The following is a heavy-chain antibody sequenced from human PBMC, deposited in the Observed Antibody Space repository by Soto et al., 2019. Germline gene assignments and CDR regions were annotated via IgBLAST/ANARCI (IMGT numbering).Heavy chain of an antibody. V-gene: IGHV3-30*18. CDR1: GFTFNSHA. D-gene: IGHD2-2*02. CDR3: AKGPRSCSSTTCYTVDY. CDR2: ISYGGANK. J-gene: IGHJ4*02. Sequence: PGGSLRLSCAVSGFTFNSHAMHWVRQAPGKGLEWVAVISYGGANKYYADSVKGRFTISRDNSKNTLCLQMDRLRPEATAVYYCAKGPRSCSSTTCYTVDYWGRGTLVTVSS.